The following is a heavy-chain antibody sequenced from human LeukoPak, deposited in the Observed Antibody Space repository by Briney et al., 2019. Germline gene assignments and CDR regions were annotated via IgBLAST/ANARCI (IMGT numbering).Heavy chain of an antibody. Sequence: GSLRLSCAASGFTFSRYAMHWVRQTPGKGLEWVAVISYDGSNKYYADSVKGRFTISRDNSKNTLYLQMNSLRAEDTAVYYCARDWPDYGDYGGAFDIWGQGTMVTVSS. CDR3: ARDWPDYGDYGGAFDI. CDR1: GFTFSRYA. D-gene: IGHD4-17*01. J-gene: IGHJ3*02. CDR2: ISYDGSNK. V-gene: IGHV3-30-3*01.